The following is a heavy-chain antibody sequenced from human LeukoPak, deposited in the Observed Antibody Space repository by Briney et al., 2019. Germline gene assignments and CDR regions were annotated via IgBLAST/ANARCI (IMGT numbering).Heavy chain of an antibody. D-gene: IGHD3-3*01. J-gene: IGHJ4*02. CDR3: ARSRRSTIFGVVIDY. V-gene: IGHV4-59*01. CDR2: IYYSGST. CDR1: GGSISSYY. Sequence: SETLSLTCTVSGGSISSYYWSWIRQPPGKGLEWIGYIYYSGSTNYNPSLKSRVTISVDTSKNQFSLKLSSVTAADTAVYYCARSRRSTIFGVVIDYWGQGTLVTVSS.